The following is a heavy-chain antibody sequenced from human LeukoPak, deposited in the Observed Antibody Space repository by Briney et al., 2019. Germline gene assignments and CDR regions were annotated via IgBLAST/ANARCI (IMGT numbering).Heavy chain of an antibody. Sequence: SETLSLTSTDPGGSLSSHYWSWIRRPPGEGREWIGYIYYSGTTNYNPSLKSRVTIPVDTYKNQFSLKLSSVTAADAAVYYCARGVYIAAAQYGYWGQGTLVTVSS. V-gene: IGHV4-59*11. D-gene: IGHD6-13*01. CDR3: ARGVYIAAAQYGY. J-gene: IGHJ4*02. CDR2: IYYSGTT. CDR1: GGSLSSHY.